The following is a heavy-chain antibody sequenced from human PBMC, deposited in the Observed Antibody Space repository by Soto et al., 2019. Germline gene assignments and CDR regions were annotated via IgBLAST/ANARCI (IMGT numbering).Heavy chain of an antibody. CDR2: ISAYNGNT. Sequence: ASVKVSCKASGYTFTSYGSSWVRQAPGQGLEWMGWISAYNGNTNYAQELQGRVTMTTDTSTSTAYMELRSLRSDDTAVYYCARDPYDYIWRSYQHKEYFDYWGQGTLVTVSS. J-gene: IGHJ4*02. CDR3: ARDPYDYIWRSYQHKEYFDY. CDR1: GYTFTSYG. V-gene: IGHV1-18*01. D-gene: IGHD3-16*02.